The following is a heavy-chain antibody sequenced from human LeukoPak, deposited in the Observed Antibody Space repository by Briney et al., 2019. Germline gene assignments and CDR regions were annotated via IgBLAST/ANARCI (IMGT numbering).Heavy chain of an antibody. CDR3: ARDFWWDQKGSFFDY. Sequence: GGSLRLSCAASGFTFSDYYMSWIRQAPGKGLEWVSYISSSCSTIYYADSVKGRFTISRDNAKNSLYLQMNSLRAEGTAVYYCARDFWWDQKGSFFDYWGQGTLVTVSS. CDR2: ISSSCSTI. J-gene: IGHJ4*02. D-gene: IGHD2-8*02. V-gene: IGHV3-11*01. CDR1: GFTFSDYY.